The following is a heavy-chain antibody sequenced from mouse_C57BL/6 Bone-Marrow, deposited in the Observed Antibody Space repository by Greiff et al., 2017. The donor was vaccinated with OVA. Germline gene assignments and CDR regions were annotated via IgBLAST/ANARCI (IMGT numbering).Heavy chain of an antibody. CDR2: IDPSDSYT. D-gene: IGHD1-1*01. V-gene: IGHV1-50*01. CDR3: ARWGLLDY. CDR1: GYTFTSYW. Sequence: QVHVKQSGAELVKPGASVKLSCKASGYTFTSYWMQWVKQRPGQGLEWIGEIDPSDSYTNYNQKFKGKATLTVDTSSSTAYMQLSSLTSEDSAVYYCARWGLLDYWGQGTTLTVSS. J-gene: IGHJ2*01.